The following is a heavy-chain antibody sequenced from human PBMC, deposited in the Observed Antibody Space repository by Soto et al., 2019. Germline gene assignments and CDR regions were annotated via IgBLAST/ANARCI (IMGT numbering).Heavy chain of an antibody. J-gene: IGHJ4*02. CDR1: GGSFSGYY. Sequence: QVLLQQWGAALLKPSETLSLTCAVYGGSFSGYYWSWIRQPPGKGLEWIGEINHSGSTNYNPSLKSRGTISVDTSKNQFSLKLSSVTAADTAVYDCASDSSGYYGYWSQGTLVTVSS. CDR2: INHSGST. CDR3: ASDSSGYYGY. V-gene: IGHV4-34*01. D-gene: IGHD3-22*01.